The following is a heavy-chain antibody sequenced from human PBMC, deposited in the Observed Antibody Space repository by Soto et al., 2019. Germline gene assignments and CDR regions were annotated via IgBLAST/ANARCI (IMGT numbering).Heavy chain of an antibody. CDR2: INADTGST. CDR3: ARLEYSSSPRGMDV. D-gene: IGHD6-6*01. J-gene: IGHJ6*02. V-gene: IGHV1-3*01. Sequence: GASVKVSCKASGHIRYGIHWARQAPGQRLEWVGWINADTGSTRYSQNFQGRVSITRDRSTTTFYMELSSLRSDDTAVFYCARLEYSSSPRGMDVWGQGTTVTVSS. CDR1: GHIRYG.